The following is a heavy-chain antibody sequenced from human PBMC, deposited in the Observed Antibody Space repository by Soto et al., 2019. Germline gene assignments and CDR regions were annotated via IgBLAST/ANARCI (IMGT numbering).Heavy chain of an antibody. J-gene: IGHJ6*02. V-gene: IGHV3-23*01. CDR3: AKDKIFGDYYYGMDV. D-gene: IGHD3-3*01. Sequence: GGSLRLSCAASGFIVSNTYMSWVRQAPGKGLEWVSAISGSGGSTYYADSVKGRFTISRDNSKNTLYLQMNSLRAEDTAVYYCAKDKIFGDYYYGMDVWGQGTTVTVSS. CDR2: ISGSGGST. CDR1: GFIVSNTY.